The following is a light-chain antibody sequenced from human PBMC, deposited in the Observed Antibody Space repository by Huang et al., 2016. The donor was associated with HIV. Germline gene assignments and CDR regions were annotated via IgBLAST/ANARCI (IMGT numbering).Light chain of an antibody. Sequence: DIEMTQSPPSLSASIGDRVTLTCRASHDISTFLAWYQQKPWSPPKLLIYGASIVQSGVPSRFSGSGSGTDFTLTINSLQPEDVANYYCQKYDSAPRTFGQGTKVEVK. CDR2: GAS. V-gene: IGKV1-27*01. CDR3: QKYDSAPRT. CDR1: HDISTF. J-gene: IGKJ1*01.